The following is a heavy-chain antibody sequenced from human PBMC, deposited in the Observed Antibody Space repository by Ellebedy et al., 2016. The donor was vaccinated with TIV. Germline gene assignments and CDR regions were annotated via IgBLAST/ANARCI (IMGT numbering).Heavy chain of an antibody. V-gene: IGHV1-2*02. CDR1: GYTFXVSIYX. J-gene: IGHJ3*02. CDR3: TTSGWVVAATSVPFXI. CDR2: MNPNSGDT. Sequence: AASVKVSCKASGYTFXVSIYXXYWVXQAPGQPLEWMGWMNPNSGDTKYAQKFQDRVTMTRDTSISTAYMELSRLRSDDTAVYYCTTSGWVVAATSVPFXIWGQGTMVTVSS. D-gene: IGHD1-26*01.